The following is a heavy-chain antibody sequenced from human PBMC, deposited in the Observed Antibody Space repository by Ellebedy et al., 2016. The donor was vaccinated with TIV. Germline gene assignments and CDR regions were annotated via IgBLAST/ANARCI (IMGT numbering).Heavy chain of an antibody. CDR2: ITYDGSNK. D-gene: IGHD3-3*01. Sequence: GESLKISCAASGFTFRNYGMHWVRQAPGKGLEWVAVITYDGSNKYYAASVKGRFTLARDNSKNTLYLQMTRLRAEDTAVYYCARYKDDFWSGYFNYYYYYGMDVWGQGTTVTVSS. V-gene: IGHV3-30*03. CDR3: ARYKDDFWSGYFNYYYYYGMDV. J-gene: IGHJ6*02. CDR1: GFTFRNYG.